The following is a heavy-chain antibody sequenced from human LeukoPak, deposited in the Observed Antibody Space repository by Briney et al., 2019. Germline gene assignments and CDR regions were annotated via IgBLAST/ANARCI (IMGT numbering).Heavy chain of an antibody. Sequence: GGSPRLSCAASGFTLSTDNMSWVRQAPGKGLEWVAVSYSSGGRHYADSVKGRFTISRDNSKNTLYLQMNSLRAEDTAVYYCAKVGDYGDYALDYWGQGTLVTVSS. CDR3: AKVGDYGDYALDY. CDR1: GFTLSTDN. V-gene: IGHV3-66*03. D-gene: IGHD4-17*01. CDR2: SYSSGGR. J-gene: IGHJ4*02.